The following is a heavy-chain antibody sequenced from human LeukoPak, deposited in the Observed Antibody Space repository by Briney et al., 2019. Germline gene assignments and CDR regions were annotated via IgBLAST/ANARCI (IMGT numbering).Heavy chain of an antibody. Sequence: PGGSLRLSCAASGLTFSSYSMNWVRQAPGKGLEWVSSISSSSSYIYYADSVKGRFTISRDNAKNSLYLQMNSLRAEDTAVYYCARDYIAVAGTRDYYYYYYMDVWGKGTTVTISS. J-gene: IGHJ6*03. CDR3: ARDYIAVAGTRDYYYYYYMDV. CDR1: GLTFSSYS. V-gene: IGHV3-21*01. CDR2: ISSSSSYI. D-gene: IGHD6-19*01.